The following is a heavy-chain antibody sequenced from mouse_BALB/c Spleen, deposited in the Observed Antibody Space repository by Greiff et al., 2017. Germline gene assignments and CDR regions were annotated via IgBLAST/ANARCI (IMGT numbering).Heavy chain of an antibody. J-gene: IGHJ4*01. Sequence: QVQLQQPGAELVKPGASVKLSCKASGYTFTSYWMHWVKQRPGQGLEWIGEINPSNGRTNYNEKFKSKATLTVDKSSSTAYMQLSSLTSEDSAVYYCARSDNDGYVYAMDYWGQGTSVTVSS. CDR3: ARSDNDGYVYAMDY. D-gene: IGHD2-3*01. CDR1: GYTFTSYW. V-gene: IGHV1S81*02. CDR2: INPSNGRT.